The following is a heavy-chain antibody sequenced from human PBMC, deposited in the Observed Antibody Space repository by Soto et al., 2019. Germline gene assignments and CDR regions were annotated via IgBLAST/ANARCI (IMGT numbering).Heavy chain of an antibody. D-gene: IGHD6-6*01. CDR2: ISSDGSNK. CDR1: GFSFNTYG. Sequence: QVQLVESWGGVVQPGRSLRLSCADSGFSFNTYGMHWVRQAPGKGLEWVAVISSDGSNKYYADSVKGRFTISRDNSKNTLYLQMDSLRADDTAVYYCARGTSSSSGWYFEYWGQGTLVTVSS. V-gene: IGHV3-30*03. J-gene: IGHJ4*02. CDR3: ARGTSSSSGWYFEY.